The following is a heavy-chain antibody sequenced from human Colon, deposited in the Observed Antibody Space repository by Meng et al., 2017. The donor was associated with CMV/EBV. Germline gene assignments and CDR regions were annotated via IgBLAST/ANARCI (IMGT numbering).Heavy chain of an antibody. CDR2: IYYSGST. CDR1: VGSISSSLYN. Sequence: LHESATVLVRPSETLVHTSTVSVGSISSSLYNRFLLRPLPRKCLEWIGSIYYSGSTFYNPSLKSRVTVSIDTSRNQFSLKLNSVTAADTAVYYCVRDHTYDRKIYWGQGSLVTVSS. V-gene: IGHV4-39*07. J-gene: IGHJ4*02. CDR3: VRDHTYDRKIY. D-gene: IGHD2-8*01.